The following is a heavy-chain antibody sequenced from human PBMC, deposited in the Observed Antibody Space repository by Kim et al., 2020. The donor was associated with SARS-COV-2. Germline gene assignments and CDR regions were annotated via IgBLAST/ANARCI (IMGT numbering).Heavy chain of an antibody. D-gene: IGHD1-20*01. CDR2: SRDRANSYST. Sequence: GGSLRLSCGASGLNFSDHYMDGVRQAPGKGLAWVGRSRDRANSYSTEYAASVRGRFAISRDHSQNSVHLQMQDLKVEDTAFYYCARRIFDAFDIWGQ. CDR3: ARRIFDAFDI. CDR1: GLNFSDHY. V-gene: IGHV3-72*01. J-gene: IGHJ3*02.